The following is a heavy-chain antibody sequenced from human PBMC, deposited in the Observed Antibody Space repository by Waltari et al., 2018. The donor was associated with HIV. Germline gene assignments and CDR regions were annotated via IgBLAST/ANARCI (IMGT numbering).Heavy chain of an antibody. CDR3: ARKYSSSWGAPFDY. CDR1: GFTLSSYG. V-gene: IGHV3-33*01. J-gene: IGHJ4*02. Sequence: QVQLVESGGGVVQPGRSLRLSCATSGFTLSSYGMHWVRQAPGKGLGGVKFIWYDGSKKYYADSVKGRFTISRDNSKNTLYLQMNSLRIEDTAVYYCARKYSSSWGAPFDYWGQGTLVTVSS. CDR2: IWYDGSKK. D-gene: IGHD6-13*01.